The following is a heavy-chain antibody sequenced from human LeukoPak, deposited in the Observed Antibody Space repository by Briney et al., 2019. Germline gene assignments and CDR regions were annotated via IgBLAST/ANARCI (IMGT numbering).Heavy chain of an antibody. D-gene: IGHD2-15*01. Sequence: SETLSLTCTVSGASVSSDYWSWIRQPAGKGLEWIGRIYTSGSTNYNPSLKSRVTMSVDTSKNQFSLKLSSVTAADTAVYYCARDSVRGYCSGGSCYGYYGMDVWGQGTTVTVSS. CDR3: ARDSVRGYCSGGSCYGYYGMDV. CDR2: IYTSGST. J-gene: IGHJ6*02. CDR1: GASVSSDY. V-gene: IGHV4-4*07.